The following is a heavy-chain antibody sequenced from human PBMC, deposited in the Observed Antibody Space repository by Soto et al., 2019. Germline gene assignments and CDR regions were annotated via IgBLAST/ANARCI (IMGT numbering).Heavy chain of an antibody. CDR3: ARGLRGSESYYVTHHYYYYGMDV. Sequence: QVQLVQSGAEVKKPGSSVKVSCKASGGTFSSYAISWVRQAPGQGLEWLGGIIPIFGTANYAQKFQGRVTITADESTSTADMELSSLRSEDTAVYYCARGLRGSESYYVTHHYYYYGMDVWGQGTTVTVSS. J-gene: IGHJ6*02. D-gene: IGHD1-26*01. V-gene: IGHV1-69*12. CDR2: IIPIFGTA. CDR1: GGTFSSYA.